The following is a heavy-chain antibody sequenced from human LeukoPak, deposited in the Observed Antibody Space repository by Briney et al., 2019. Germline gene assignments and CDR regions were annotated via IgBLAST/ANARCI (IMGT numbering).Heavy chain of an antibody. V-gene: IGHV3-30*03. CDR1: GFTFSSYG. CDR3: AVYYYDSSGYYSFDY. Sequence: PGGSLRLSCAASGFTFSSYGMPWVRQAPGKGLEWVAVISYDGSNKYYADSVKGRFTISSDNSKDTLYLQMNSLRAEDTAVYYCAVYYYDSSGYYSFDYWGQGTLVTVSS. D-gene: IGHD3-22*01. CDR2: ISYDGSNK. J-gene: IGHJ4*02.